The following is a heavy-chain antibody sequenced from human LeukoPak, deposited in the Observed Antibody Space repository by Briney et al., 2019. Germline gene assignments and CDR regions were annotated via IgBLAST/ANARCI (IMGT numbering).Heavy chain of an antibody. V-gene: IGHV3-20*04. J-gene: IGHJ6*03. D-gene: IGHD5-12*01. CDR3: ARAYSGYENYYYYYYMDV. CDR1: GFTFDDYG. CDR2: INWNGGNT. Sequence: GGSLRLSCAASGFTFDDYGMSWVRQAPGKGLEWVSGINWNGGNTGYADSVKGRFTITRDNAKNSLYLQMNSLRAEDTALYYCARAYSGYENYYYYYYMDVWGKGTTVTVSS.